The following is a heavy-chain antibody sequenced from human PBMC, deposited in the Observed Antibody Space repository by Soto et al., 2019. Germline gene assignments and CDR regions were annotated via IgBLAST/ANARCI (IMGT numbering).Heavy chain of an antibody. J-gene: IGHJ3*02. Sequence: LRLSCAASGFTFSSYAMSWVRQAPGKGLEWVSAISGSGGSTYYADSVKGRFTISRDNSKNTLYLQMNSLRAEDTAVYYCAKDGGSGSYYKWAAFDIWGQGTMVTVSS. V-gene: IGHV3-23*01. CDR1: GFTFSSYA. CDR2: ISGSGGST. CDR3: AKDGGSGSYYKWAAFDI. D-gene: IGHD3-10*01.